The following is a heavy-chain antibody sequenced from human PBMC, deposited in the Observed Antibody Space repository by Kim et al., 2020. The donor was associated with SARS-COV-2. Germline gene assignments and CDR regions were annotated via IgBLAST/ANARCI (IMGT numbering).Heavy chain of an antibody. D-gene: IGHD3-10*01. CDR1: GYTFTGYY. CDR2: INPNNGGT. J-gene: IGHJ5*02. CDR3: ARVPRSGSSYNNWFDP. Sequence: ASVKVSCKGSGYTFTGYYLHWVRQAPGQGLEWIGRINPNNGGTNYAQKFQGRVTMTRDTSITTAYMEMSSLRSDDTAVYYCARVPRSGSSYNNWFDPWGQGTRLTVSS. V-gene: IGHV1-2*06.